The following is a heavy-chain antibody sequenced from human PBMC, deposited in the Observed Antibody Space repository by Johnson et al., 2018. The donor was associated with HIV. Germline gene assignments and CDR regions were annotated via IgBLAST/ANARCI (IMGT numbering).Heavy chain of an antibody. CDR2: IYSGGHT. J-gene: IGHJ3*02. CDR3: ARSTVGATTGGAFDI. Sequence: VQLVEHGGGLVQPGGSLRLSCAASGFTVSSNYLSWVRQAPGKGLEWVSLIYSGGHTYYADPVKGRFTISRDSSKNTLYLQMNSLRAEDTALYYCARSTVGATTGGAFDIWGQGTMVTVSS. V-gene: IGHV3-66*01. CDR1: GFTVSSNY. D-gene: IGHD1-26*01.